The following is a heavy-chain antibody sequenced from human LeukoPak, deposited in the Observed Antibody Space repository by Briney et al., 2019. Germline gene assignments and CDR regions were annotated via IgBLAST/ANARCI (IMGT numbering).Heavy chain of an antibody. J-gene: IGHJ4*02. V-gene: IGHV4-39*07. CDR3: ARDHIDLITMIVVGIFDY. CDR1: GGSISSSSYY. D-gene: IGHD3-22*01. CDR2: IYYSGST. Sequence: KSSETLSLTCTVSGGSISSSSYYWGWIRQPPGKGLEWIGSIYYSGSTYYNPSLKSRVTISVDTSKNQFSLKLSSVTAADTAVYYCARDHIDLITMIVVGIFDYWGQGTLVTVSS.